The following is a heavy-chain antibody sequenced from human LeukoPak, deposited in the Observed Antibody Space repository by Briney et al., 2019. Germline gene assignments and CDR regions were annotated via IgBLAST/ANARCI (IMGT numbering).Heavy chain of an antibody. J-gene: IGHJ5*01. CDR2: IYPGDSDT. Sequence: GAPLKISSKGSGTRFTSYWIGWVRQMPGKGLEWMGIIYPGDSDTSYSTSFQGQVTISADKSSSTAYLQWSSLKASDTAMYYCARQGLLQGSIDSWGQGTLVTVSS. D-gene: IGHD5-24*01. V-gene: IGHV5-51*01. CDR1: GTRFTSYW. CDR3: ARQGLLQGSIDS.